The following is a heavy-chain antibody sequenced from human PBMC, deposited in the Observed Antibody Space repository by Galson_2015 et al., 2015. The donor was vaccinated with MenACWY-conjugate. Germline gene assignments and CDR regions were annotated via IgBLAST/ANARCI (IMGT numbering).Heavy chain of an antibody. J-gene: IGHJ4*02. Sequence: SLRLSCAASGFTFSSYAMHWVRQAPGKGLEWVAAIWYDGSKTYYADSVKGRFTISRDNSKNTAYLQMNSLRAEDTAIYYCFAINSGSDYWGQGTRVTVSS. D-gene: IGHD1-26*01. CDR2: IWYDGSKT. CDR3: FAINSGSDY. CDR1: GFTFSSYA. V-gene: IGHV3-33*01.